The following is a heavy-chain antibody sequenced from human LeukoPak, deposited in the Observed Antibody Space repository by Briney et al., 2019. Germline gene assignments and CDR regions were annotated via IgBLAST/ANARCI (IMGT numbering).Heavy chain of an antibody. J-gene: IGHJ4*02. Sequence: GGSLRLSCAASGFTFSSYWMNWVRQAPGKGLEWVANIKQDGSETYYVDSVKGRFTISRDNAKNSLYLQVNSLRDDDTAVHYCARGSCYGCFDYWGQGTLVTVSS. CDR2: IKQDGSET. CDR3: ARGSCYGCFDY. CDR1: GFTFSSYW. V-gene: IGHV3-7*01. D-gene: IGHD2-15*01.